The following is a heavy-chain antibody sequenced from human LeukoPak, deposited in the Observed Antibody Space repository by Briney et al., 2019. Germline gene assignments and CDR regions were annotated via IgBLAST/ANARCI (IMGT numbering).Heavy chain of an antibody. CDR3: ARGFGDWGLSWFDP. J-gene: IGHJ5*02. CDR1: GLSMSNGGYY. D-gene: IGHD3-10*01. CDR2: IYHSGSA. Sequence: PSQTLSLTCTVSGLSMSNGGYYWSWIRQPPGKGLEWIGYIYHSGSAYYNPSLKSRVTISVDTSKNQFSLKLTSVTAADTAVYYCARGFGDWGLSWFDPWGQGTLVTVSS. V-gene: IGHV4-31*03.